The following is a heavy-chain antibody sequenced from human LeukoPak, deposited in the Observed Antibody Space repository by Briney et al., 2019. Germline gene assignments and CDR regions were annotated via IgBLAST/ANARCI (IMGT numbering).Heavy chain of an antibody. CDR1: GFTFSSYS. Sequence: GGSLRLSCAASGFTFSSYSMNWVRQAPGKGLEWVSSISSSSGYIYYADSVKGRFTISRDNAKNSLYLQMNSLRAEDTAVYYCAREGSIGFDYWGQGTLVTVSS. CDR3: AREGSIGFDY. CDR2: ISSSSGYI. V-gene: IGHV3-21*01. J-gene: IGHJ4*02. D-gene: IGHD1-26*01.